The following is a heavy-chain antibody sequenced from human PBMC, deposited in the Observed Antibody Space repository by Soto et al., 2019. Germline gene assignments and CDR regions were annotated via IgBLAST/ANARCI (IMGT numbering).Heavy chain of an antibody. D-gene: IGHD2-2*01. V-gene: IGHV3-23*01. Sequence: EVHLFQSGGDLVQPGGSLRLSCAASGFTFSTYAMTWVRQAAGKGLEWVSTISDSSATYYADSVKGRFTISRDKSKNTLYLEMTSLRADDTAVYYCAKNKGGNYCTRTSCLYSFDYWGQGTLVTVSS. CDR1: GFTFSTYA. CDR3: AKNKGGNYCTRTSCLYSFDY. CDR2: ISDSSAT. J-gene: IGHJ4*02.